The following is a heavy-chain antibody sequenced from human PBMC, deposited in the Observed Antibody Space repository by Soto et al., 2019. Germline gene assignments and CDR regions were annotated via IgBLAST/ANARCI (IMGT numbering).Heavy chain of an antibody. CDR1: GYTFTSYA. D-gene: IGHD3-3*01. Sequence: ASVKVSCKVSGYTFTSYAMHWVRQAPGQRLEWMGWINAGNGDTKYSQKFQGRVTISRDTSASTAYMELSSLRSEDTAVYYCARDPYYDFWSGSNWFDPWGQGTLVTVSS. J-gene: IGHJ5*02. CDR2: INAGNGDT. V-gene: IGHV1-3*01. CDR3: ARDPYYDFWSGSNWFDP.